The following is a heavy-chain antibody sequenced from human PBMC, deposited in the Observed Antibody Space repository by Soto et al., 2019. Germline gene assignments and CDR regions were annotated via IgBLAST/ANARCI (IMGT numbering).Heavy chain of an antibody. Sequence: QVQLVQSGAEVKKPGSSVKVSCKASGGTFSSYAISWVRQAPGQGLEWMGGIIPIFGTANYAQKFQGRVTITADESTSTAYMELSSLRSEDTAVYYWARDRGLIVGATSLLDYWAREPWSPSPQ. J-gene: IGHJ4*02. CDR3: ARDRGLIVGATSLLDY. CDR1: GGTFSSYA. CDR2: IIPIFGTA. V-gene: IGHV1-69*01. D-gene: IGHD1-26*01.